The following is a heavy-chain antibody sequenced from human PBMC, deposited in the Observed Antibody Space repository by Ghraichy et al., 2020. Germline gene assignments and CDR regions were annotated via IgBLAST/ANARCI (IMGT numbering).Heavy chain of an antibody. CDR2: IYYSGST. CDR1: GGSISSYY. Sequence: SETLSLTCTVSGGSISSYYWSWIWQPPGKGLEWIGYIYYSGSTNYNPSLKSRVTISVDTSKNQFSLKLSSVTAADTAVYYCARGSYDFWSGYLVYDGMDVWGQGTTVTVSS. J-gene: IGHJ6*02. CDR3: ARGSYDFWSGYLVYDGMDV. D-gene: IGHD3-3*01. V-gene: IGHV4-59*01.